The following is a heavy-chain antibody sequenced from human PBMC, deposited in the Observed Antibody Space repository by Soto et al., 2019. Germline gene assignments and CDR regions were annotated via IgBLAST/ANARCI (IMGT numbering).Heavy chain of an antibody. CDR3: ANLWMGYCSGKTCYAY. CDR2: ISYDGSYK. V-gene: IGHV3-30*18. D-gene: IGHD2-15*01. Sequence: QERLVESGGGVVRPGKSLRLSCAASGFTFYTFDIHWVRQAPGKGLEWVALISYDGSYKYYGDSVTGRFTISRDTSNNTVYLQMNSLRAEDTGMYYCANLWMGYCSGKTCYAYWGQGTLVTVSS. J-gene: IGHJ1*01. CDR1: GFTFYTFD.